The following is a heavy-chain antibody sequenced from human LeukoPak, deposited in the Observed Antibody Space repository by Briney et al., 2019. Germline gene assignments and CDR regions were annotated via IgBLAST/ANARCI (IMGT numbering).Heavy chain of an antibody. CDR1: GGTFSSYA. D-gene: IGHD1-20*01. Sequence: ASVKVSCKASGGTFSSYAISWVRQAPGQGLEWMGGIIPIFGTANYAQKFQGRVTITTDESTSTAYMELSSLRSEDTAVYYCARGPSNWNDFYYYYMDVWGKGATVTVSS. J-gene: IGHJ6*03. CDR2: IIPIFGTA. V-gene: IGHV1-69*05. CDR3: ARGPSNWNDFYYYYMDV.